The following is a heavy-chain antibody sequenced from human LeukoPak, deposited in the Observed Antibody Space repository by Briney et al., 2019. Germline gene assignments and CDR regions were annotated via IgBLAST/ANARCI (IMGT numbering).Heavy chain of an antibody. Sequence: GGSLRLSCAASGFTLSSHAIHWVRQAPGKGLEWVELISYDGNIKYYADSVKGRFTISRDNSKNTLPLQMNSLRPEDTAVYYCARAHLSSSSTDYMDVWGKGTTVTVSS. CDR3: ARAHLSSSSTDYMDV. CDR2: ISYDGNIK. V-gene: IGHV3-30*04. CDR1: GFTLSSHA. J-gene: IGHJ6*03. D-gene: IGHD6-6*01.